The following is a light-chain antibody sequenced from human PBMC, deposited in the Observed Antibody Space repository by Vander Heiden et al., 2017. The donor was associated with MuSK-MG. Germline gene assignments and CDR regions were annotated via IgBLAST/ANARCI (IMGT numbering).Light chain of an antibody. V-gene: IGLV2-14*03. CDR2: DVS. J-gene: IGLJ2*01. CDR1: SSAVGGYNY. CDR3: SSYTSSNTLV. Sequence: QSALTQPASVSGSPGQSITISCTGTSSAVGGYNYVSWYQQHPGKAPKLMMYDVSNRPSGVSNRFSGSKSGNTASLTISGLQAEDEADYYCSSYTSSNTLVFGGGTKLTVL.